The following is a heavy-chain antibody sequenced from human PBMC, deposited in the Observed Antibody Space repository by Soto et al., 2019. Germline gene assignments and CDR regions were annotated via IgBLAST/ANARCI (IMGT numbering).Heavy chain of an antibody. CDR2: ISYDGSNK. Sequence: SLRLSCAASGFTFSSYGMHWVRQAPGKGLEWVAVISYDGSNKYYADSVKGRFTISRDNSKNTLYLQMNSLRAEDTAVYYCAKDLIFGYSYGPDYWGQGTLVTVSS. J-gene: IGHJ4*02. D-gene: IGHD5-18*01. CDR3: AKDLIFGYSYGPDY. V-gene: IGHV3-30*18. CDR1: GFTFSSYG.